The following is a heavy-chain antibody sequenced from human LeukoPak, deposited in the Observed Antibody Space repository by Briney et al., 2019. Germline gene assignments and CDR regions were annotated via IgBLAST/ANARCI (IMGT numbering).Heavy chain of an antibody. D-gene: IGHD3-10*01. CDR1: GFSFSSYP. J-gene: IGHJ4*02. V-gene: IGHV3-23*01. Sequence: PGGSLRLSCVASGFSFSSYPMNWVRQAPGKGLEWVSVIGGRDGSTYYADSVKGRFTISRDNSKNTLYVQMNSLRAEDTAVYYCAKGHYYGSGSLDYWGQGTLVTVSS. CDR2: IGGRDGST. CDR3: AKGHYYGSGSLDY.